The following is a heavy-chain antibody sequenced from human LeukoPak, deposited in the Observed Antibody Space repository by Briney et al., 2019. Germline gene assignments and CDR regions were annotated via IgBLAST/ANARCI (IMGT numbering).Heavy chain of an antibody. V-gene: IGHV4-34*01. CDR2: INHSGST. Sequence: SETLSLTCAVYGGSFSGYYWSWIRQPPGKGLEWIGEINHSGSTNYNPSLKSRVTISVDTSKNQFSLKLSSVTAADTAVYYCARLKYRLGGGYQFDYWGQGTLVTVSS. CDR1: GGSFSGYY. J-gene: IGHJ4*02. D-gene: IGHD1-26*01. CDR3: ARLKYRLGGGYQFDY.